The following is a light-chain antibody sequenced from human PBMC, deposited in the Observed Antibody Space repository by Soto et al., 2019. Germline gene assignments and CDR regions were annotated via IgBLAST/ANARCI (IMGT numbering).Light chain of an antibody. J-gene: IGLJ1*01. V-gene: IGLV1-40*01. Sequence: VRKRPPPVFWGPGGGVTLSLPGGSPKIGAGYDVHWYQQLPGTAPKLLIYGNSNRPSGVPDRFSGSKSGTSASLAITGLQAEDEADYYCQSYDSSLSGFYVFGTGTKVTVL. CDR1: SPKIGAGYD. CDR3: QSYDSSLSGFYV. CDR2: GNS.